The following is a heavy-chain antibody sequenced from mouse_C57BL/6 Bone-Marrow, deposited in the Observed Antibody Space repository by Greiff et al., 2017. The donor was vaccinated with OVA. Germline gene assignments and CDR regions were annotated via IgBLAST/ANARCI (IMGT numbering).Heavy chain of an antibody. CDR2: INPYNGGT. D-gene: IGHD2-5*01. J-gene: IGHJ2*01. Sequence: VQLQQSGPVLVKPGASVKMSCKASGYTFTDYYMNWVKQSHGKSLEWIGVINPYNGGTSYNQKFKGKATLTVDKSSSTAYMELNSLTSEDSAVYYCARWGYYSNYFDYWGQGTTLTVSS. V-gene: IGHV1-19*01. CDR1: GYTFTDYY. CDR3: ARWGYYSNYFDY.